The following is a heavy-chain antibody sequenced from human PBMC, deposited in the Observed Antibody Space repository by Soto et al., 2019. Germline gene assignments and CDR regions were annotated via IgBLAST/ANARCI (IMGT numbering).Heavy chain of an antibody. Sequence: PSETLSLTCTVSGGSVSSGSYYWSWIRQPPGKGLEWIGYIYYSGSTNYNPSLKSRVTISVDKSKNQFSLKLSSVTAADTAVYYCAKGQCDPDCYVFDSWGQGTLVTVSS. V-gene: IGHV4-61*01. J-gene: IGHJ4*02. CDR2: IYYSGST. CDR3: AKGQCDPDCYVFDS. CDR1: GGSVSSGSYY. D-gene: IGHD2-21*02.